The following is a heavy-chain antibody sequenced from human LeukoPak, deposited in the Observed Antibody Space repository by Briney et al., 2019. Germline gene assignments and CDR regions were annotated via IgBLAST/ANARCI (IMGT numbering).Heavy chain of an antibody. CDR2: IYYSGST. V-gene: IGHV4-59*01. D-gene: IGHD3-22*01. CDR3: ARSPSGYRFDS. J-gene: IGHJ4*02. CDR1: GGSISSYY. Sequence: SETLSLTCTVSGGSISSYYWSWIRQPPGKGLEWIGYIYYSGSTNYNPSLKSRVTISVDTSKNQFSLKLSSVTAADTAVYYCARSPSGYRFDSWGQGTLVTVSS.